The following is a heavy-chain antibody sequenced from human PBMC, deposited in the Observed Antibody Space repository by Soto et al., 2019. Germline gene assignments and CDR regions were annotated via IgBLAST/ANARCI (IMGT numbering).Heavy chain of an antibody. D-gene: IGHD6-19*01. CDR1: GFTFSIYA. V-gene: IGHV3-23*01. Sequence: EVQLLESGGGLVQPGGSLRLSCAASGFTFSIYAMSWVRQAPGKGLEWVSAISGSGDYTYYADSVKGRFAISRDNSKNTLDLQMTSLRAGDTAVYYCAKVLKAVAGTYDYWGQGTLVTVSS. CDR3: AKVLKAVAGTYDY. CDR2: ISGSGDYT. J-gene: IGHJ4*02.